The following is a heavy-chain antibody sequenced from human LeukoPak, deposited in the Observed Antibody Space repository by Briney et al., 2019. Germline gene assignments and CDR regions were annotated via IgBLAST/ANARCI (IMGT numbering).Heavy chain of an antibody. J-gene: IGHJ4*02. CDR3: AKDNYDILTAYYPFDY. V-gene: IGHV3-30*02. D-gene: IGHD3-9*01. CDR1: GLTFSSHC. Sequence: GGCLRPSCAAAGLTFSSHCTHCDRQAEDRWLGWVAFTRYDGTNKYCADSVKDRLTISRDNSKNTLYLQINSLRAENTAVYYCAKDNYDILTAYYPFDYWGQGTLVTVSS. CDR2: TRYDGTNK.